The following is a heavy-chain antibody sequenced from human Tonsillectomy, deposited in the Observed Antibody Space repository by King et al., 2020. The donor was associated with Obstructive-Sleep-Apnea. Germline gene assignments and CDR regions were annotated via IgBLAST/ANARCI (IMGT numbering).Heavy chain of an antibody. CDR1: ACSISSSNYY. CDR2: IYDSGST. CDR3: ARLPWLVVADDY. V-gene: IGHV4-39*01. D-gene: IGHD2-15*01. J-gene: IGHJ4*02. Sequence: VQLQESGPGLLKPSETLSLTCNVSACSISSSNYYWAWIRQPPGKGLEWIGSIYDSGSTYYTTSLNRRVTISVDTSKNLFSLKLRSVTATDTAIYFCARLPWLVVADDYWGQGTLVTVSS.